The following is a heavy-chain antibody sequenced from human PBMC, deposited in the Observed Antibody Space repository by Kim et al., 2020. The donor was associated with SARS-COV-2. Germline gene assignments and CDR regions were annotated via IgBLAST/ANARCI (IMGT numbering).Heavy chain of an antibody. J-gene: IGHJ6*02. Sequence: SETLSLTCAVYGGSFSGYYWSWIRQPPGKGLEWIGEINHSGSTNYNPSLKSRVTISVDTSKNQFSLKLSSVTAADTAVYYCARAQWLVPYYYYYGMDVWGPGTTVTVSS. CDR3: ARAQWLVPYYYYYGMDV. V-gene: IGHV4-34*01. CDR1: GGSFSGYY. D-gene: IGHD6-19*01. CDR2: INHSGST.